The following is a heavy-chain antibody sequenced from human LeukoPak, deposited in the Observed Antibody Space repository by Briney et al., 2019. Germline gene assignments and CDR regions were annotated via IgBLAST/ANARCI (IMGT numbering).Heavy chain of an antibody. CDR3: ARQVDTLYYYYYYMDV. V-gene: IGHV3-30*04. J-gene: IGHJ6*03. Sequence: PGRSLRLSCAASGFSISSYAMHWVRQAPGKGLEWVAVISYDGSNKYYADSVKGRFTISRDNSENTVYLQMNSLRAEDTAVYYCARQVDTLYYYYYYMDVWGKGTTVTVSS. CDR2: ISYDGSNK. CDR1: GFSISSYA. D-gene: IGHD5-18*01.